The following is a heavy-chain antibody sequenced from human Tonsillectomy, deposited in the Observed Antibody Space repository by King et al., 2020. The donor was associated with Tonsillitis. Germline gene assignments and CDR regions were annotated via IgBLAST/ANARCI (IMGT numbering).Heavy chain of an antibody. CDR2: ISYDGSNK. D-gene: IGHD3-22*01. CDR3: ARDARRNNFGYLCYGMDV. J-gene: IGHJ6*02. V-gene: IGHV3-30*04. CDR1: GFTFSYYA. Sequence: VQLVESGGGVVQPGRSLRLSCAASGFTFSYYALDWVRQAPGKGLEWVAVISYDGSNKYYADSVKGRFTISRENSKNMLYLQMNSLRTEDTAVYFCARDARRNNFGYLCYGMDVWGQGTTVTVSS.